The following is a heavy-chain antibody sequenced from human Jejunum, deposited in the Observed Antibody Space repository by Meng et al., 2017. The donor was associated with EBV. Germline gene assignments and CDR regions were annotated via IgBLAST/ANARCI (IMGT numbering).Heavy chain of an antibody. CDR2: IYYSGST. V-gene: IGHV4-61*01. CDR3: AGLRYSGYDRAFDY. Sequence: QVHLQESGPGLVKPSETLSLTCTVSGGSVNSGNVYWSWIRQPPGKGLEWIGYIYYSGSTNYIPSLKSRVTISLDTSKNQFSLKLSSVTAADTAVYYCAGLRYSGYDRAFDYWGQGALVTVSS. J-gene: IGHJ4*02. CDR1: GGSVNSGNVY. D-gene: IGHD5-12*01.